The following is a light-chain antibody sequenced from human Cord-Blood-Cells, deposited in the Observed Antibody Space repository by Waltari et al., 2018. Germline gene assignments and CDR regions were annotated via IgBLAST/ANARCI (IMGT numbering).Light chain of an antibody. CDR3: SSYTSSSTLV. CDR2: DVS. J-gene: IGLJ3*02. Sequence: SALTQPASVSGSPGQSITISCTGTSTHVGGYNYVSWYQQHPGKAPKLMIYDVSNRPSGVSNRFSGSKSGNTASLTISGLQAEDEADYYCSSYTSSSTLVFGGGTKLTVL. CDR1: STHVGGYNY. V-gene: IGLV2-14*01.